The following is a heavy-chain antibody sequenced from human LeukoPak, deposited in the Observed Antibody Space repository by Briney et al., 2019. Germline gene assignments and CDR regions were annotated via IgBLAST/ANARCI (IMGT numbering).Heavy chain of an antibody. Sequence: SETLSLTCTVSGVSISTYSWSWIRQPPGKGLEWIGYISYSGSTSYNPSLRSRVTISVDTSKNQFSLKLSSVTAADTAVYYCARAAAAGTVDYWGQGTLVTVSS. CDR3: ARAAAAGTVDY. V-gene: IGHV4-59*01. CDR2: ISYSGST. CDR1: GVSISTYS. D-gene: IGHD6-13*01. J-gene: IGHJ4*02.